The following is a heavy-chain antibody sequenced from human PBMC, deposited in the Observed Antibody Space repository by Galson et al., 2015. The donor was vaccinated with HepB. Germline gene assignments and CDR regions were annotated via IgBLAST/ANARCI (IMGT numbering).Heavy chain of an antibody. CDR1: GGSISSSSYY. CDR2: IYYSGST. Sequence: ETLSLTCTVSGGSISSSSYYWGWIRRPPGKGLEWIGSIYYSGSTYYNPSLKSRVTISVDTSKNQFSLKLSSVTAADTAVYYCARGLFLGDGDSQYMDVWGKGTTVTVSS. J-gene: IGHJ6*03. V-gene: IGHV4-39*07. CDR3: ARGLFLGDGDSQYMDV. D-gene: IGHD4-17*01.